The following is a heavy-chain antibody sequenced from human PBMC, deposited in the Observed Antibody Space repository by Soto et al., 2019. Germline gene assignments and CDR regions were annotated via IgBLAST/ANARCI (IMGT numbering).Heavy chain of an antibody. Sequence: GKGLEWVAVIWYDGSNKYYADSVKGRFTISRDNSKNTLYLQMNSLRAEDTAVYFFFQAEDGIRGVRSVSAVLLNRSSDL. V-gene: IGHV3-33*01. CDR2: IWYDGSNK. D-gene: IGHD3-10*02. J-gene: IGHJ2*01. CDR3: FQAEDGIRGVRSVSAVLLNRSSDL.